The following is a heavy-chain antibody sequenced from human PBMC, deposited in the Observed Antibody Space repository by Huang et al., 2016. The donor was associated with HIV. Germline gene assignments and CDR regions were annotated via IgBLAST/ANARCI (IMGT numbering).Heavy chain of an antibody. Sequence: DVQLVESGGGLVKPGGSLRLSCAASGFSFDSFAMHWVRQARGKGLGGVPSIPASSRFKDYAGSLPGRFTVSRDNAKNSLYLQMNSLRPEDTAVYYCVRENYGSGSTLHWFDPWGQGTLVTVSS. CDR1: GFSFDSFA. CDR2: IPASSRFK. V-gene: IGHV3-21*01. D-gene: IGHD3-10*01. J-gene: IGHJ5*02. CDR3: VRENYGSGSTLHWFDP.